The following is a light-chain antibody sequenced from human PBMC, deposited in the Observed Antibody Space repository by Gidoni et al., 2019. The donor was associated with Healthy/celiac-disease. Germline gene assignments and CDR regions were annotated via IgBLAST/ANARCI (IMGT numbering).Light chain of an antibody. CDR3: QSYDSSNHWV. CDR1: SGSIASNY. CDR2: EDN. Sequence: NFMLTQPHSVSESPGKTVTISCTRSSGSIASNYVHWYQQRPGISPTTVIYEDNQRPSGVSDRFSGSIDSSSNSASLTISGLKTEDEADYYCQSYDSSNHWVFGGGTKLTVL. J-gene: IGLJ3*02. V-gene: IGLV6-57*01.